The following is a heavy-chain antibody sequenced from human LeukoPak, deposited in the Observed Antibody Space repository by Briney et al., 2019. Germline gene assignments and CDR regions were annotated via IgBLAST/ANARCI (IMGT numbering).Heavy chain of an antibody. D-gene: IGHD3-9*01. V-gene: IGHV4-59*01. J-gene: IGHJ6*03. CDR2: IYYSGST. CDR3: ARWRKYYDILTGYSVNYYMDV. Sequence: PSETLSLTCTVSGGSISSYYWSWIRQPPGKGLEWIGYIYYSGSTNYNPSLKSRVTISVDTSKNQFSLKLSSVTAADTAVYYCARWRKYYDILTGYSVNYYMDVWGKGTTVTVSS. CDR1: GGSISSYY.